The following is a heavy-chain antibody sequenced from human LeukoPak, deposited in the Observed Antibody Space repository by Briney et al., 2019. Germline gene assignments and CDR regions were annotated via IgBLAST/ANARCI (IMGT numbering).Heavy chain of an antibody. D-gene: IGHD6-13*01. CDR3: AKGTSSWHEFDY. J-gene: IGHJ4*02. V-gene: IGHV3-43D*03. CDR1: GFTFDDYA. CDR2: ITWDAGST. Sequence: AGGSLRLSCAASGFTFDDYAMHWVRQAPGKGLEWVSLITWDAGSTYYADSVKGRSTISRDNSKNSLYLQMNSLRAEDTALYYCAKGTSSWHEFDYWGQGTLVTVSS.